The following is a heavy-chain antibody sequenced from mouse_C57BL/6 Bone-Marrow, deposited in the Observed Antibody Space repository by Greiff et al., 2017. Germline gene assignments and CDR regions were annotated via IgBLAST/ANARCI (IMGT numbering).Heavy chain of an antibody. J-gene: IGHJ2*01. V-gene: IGHV1-64*01. D-gene: IGHD2-3*01. CDR1: GYTFTSYW. CDR2: IHPNSGST. Sequence: VQLQESGAELVKPGASVKLSCKASGYTFTSYWMHWVKQRPGQGLEWIGMIHPNSGSTNYNEKFKSKATLTVDKSSSTAYMQLSSLTSEDSAVYYCARQRWLLLYYFDYWGQGTTLTVSS. CDR3: ARQRWLLLYYFDY.